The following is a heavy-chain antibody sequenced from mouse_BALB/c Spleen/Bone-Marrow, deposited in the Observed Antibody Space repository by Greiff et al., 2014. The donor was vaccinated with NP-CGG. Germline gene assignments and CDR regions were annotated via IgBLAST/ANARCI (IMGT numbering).Heavy chain of an antibody. V-gene: IGHV14-3*02. Sequence: EVQLVESGAELVKPGASVRLSCTASGFNIKDIYIHWMKQRPEQGLEWIGRIDPANGYTKFDPKFQDKATITADTSSNTANLQLGILTSEDTAVYYCASSGTGGYFDCWGQGTTLTVSS. CDR2: IDPANGYT. D-gene: IGHD3-3*01. CDR3: ASSGTGGYFDC. CDR1: GFNIKDIY. J-gene: IGHJ2*01.